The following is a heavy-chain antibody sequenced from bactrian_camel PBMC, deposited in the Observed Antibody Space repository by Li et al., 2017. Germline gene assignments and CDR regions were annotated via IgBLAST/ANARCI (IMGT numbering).Heavy chain of an antibody. CDR2: IDTDDST. V-gene: IGHV3S53*01. Sequence: VQLVESGGGSAQAGGSLRLSCASSGSIYGTLCMGWVRQAPGKEREGVAHIDTDDSTRYAESVKGRLTIFKDNAKNTVDLQMNSLKPDDTGMYCCSNVPLTSLAAGLGARGQGTQVTVS. D-gene: IGHD5*01. J-gene: IGHJ4*01. CDR1: GSIYGTLC.